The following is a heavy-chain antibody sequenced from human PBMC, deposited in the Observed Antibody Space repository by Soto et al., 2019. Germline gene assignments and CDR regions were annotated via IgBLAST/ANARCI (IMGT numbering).Heavy chain of an antibody. CDR3: TKDKGGGGTTFDY. V-gene: IGHV3-9*01. CDR1: GFIFDDYA. J-gene: IGHJ4*02. D-gene: IGHD2-15*01. CDR2: ISWNSGSI. Sequence: SGGSLRLSCAASGFIFDDYAMHWVRQAPGKGLEWVSGISWNSGSIGYADSVKGRFTISRDNVKNSLYLQMNSLRAEDTALYYCTKDKGGGGTTFDYWGQG.